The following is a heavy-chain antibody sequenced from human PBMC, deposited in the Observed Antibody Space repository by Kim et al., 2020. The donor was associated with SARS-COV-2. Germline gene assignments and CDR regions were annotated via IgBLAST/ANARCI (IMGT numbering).Heavy chain of an antibody. CDR3: VRDPDGDFAKWFDP. V-gene: IGHV1-69*13. J-gene: IGHJ5*02. Sequence: SVKVSCKTSGGSFTNYAFNWVRQAPGQGLEWMGGITPIFGTATYAPKFQGRLTITADDYTSTSYLELSSLRYDDTAVYYCVRDPDGDFAKWFDPWGQGTLVTVSS. CDR2: ITPIFGTA. D-gene: IGHD4-17*01. CDR1: GGSFTNYA.